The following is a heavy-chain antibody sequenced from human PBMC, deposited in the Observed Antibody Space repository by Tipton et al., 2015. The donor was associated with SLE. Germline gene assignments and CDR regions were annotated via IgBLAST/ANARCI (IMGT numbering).Heavy chain of an antibody. CDR2: IYYSGST. J-gene: IGHJ3*02. D-gene: IGHD2-21*01. V-gene: IGHV4-59*01. CDR1: GGSISSYY. CDR3: AREAWGHAFDI. Sequence: TLSLTCTVSGGSISSYYWSWIRQPPGKGLEWIGYIYYSGSTNYNPSLKSRVTISVDMSKNQFSLKLSSVTAADTAVYYCAREAWGHAFDIWGQGTMVTVSS.